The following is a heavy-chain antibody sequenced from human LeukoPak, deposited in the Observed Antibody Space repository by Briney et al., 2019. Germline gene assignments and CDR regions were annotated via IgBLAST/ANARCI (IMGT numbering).Heavy chain of an antibody. CDR2: INHSGST. V-gene: IGHV4-34*01. J-gene: IGHJ6*03. D-gene: IGHD3-3*01. CDR3: ARGRPKVRFLEWFPNPNYYYYYYMDV. Sequence: SETLSLTCAVYGGSFSGYYWSWIRQPPGKGLEWIGEINHSGSTNYNPSLKSRVTISVDTSKNQFSLKLSSVTAADTAVYYCARGRPKVRFLEWFPNPNYYYYYYMDVWDKGTTVTVSS. CDR1: GGSFSGYY.